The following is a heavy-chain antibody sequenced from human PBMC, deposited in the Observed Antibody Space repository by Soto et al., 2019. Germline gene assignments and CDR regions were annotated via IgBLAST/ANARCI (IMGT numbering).Heavy chain of an antibody. CDR3: ARDNGYSYGYFDY. V-gene: IGHV4-61*01. J-gene: IGHJ4*02. CDR2: LYNSGST. Sequence: QVQLQESGPGLVKPSETLSLTCTVSGGSVSSGSYYWTWIRQPPGKGLGWIGCLYNSGSTNYNPALMSRATISIDTSKNQFSLRLSSVTAADTAEYYCARDNGYSYGYFDYWGQGTLVTVSS. CDR1: GGSVSSGSYY. D-gene: IGHD5-18*01.